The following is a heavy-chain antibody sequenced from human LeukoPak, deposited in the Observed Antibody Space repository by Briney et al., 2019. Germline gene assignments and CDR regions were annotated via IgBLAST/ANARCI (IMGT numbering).Heavy chain of an antibody. J-gene: IGHJ4*02. Sequence: GGSLRLSCAASGFTFSSYEMNWVRQAPGKGLEWVSYISSSGSTIYYADSVKGRFTISKDNAKNSLYLQMNSLRAEDTAVYYCARVAIAAAAPDYWGQGTLVTVSS. D-gene: IGHD6-13*01. CDR1: GFTFSSYE. CDR3: ARVAIAAAAPDY. CDR2: ISSSGSTI. V-gene: IGHV3-48*03.